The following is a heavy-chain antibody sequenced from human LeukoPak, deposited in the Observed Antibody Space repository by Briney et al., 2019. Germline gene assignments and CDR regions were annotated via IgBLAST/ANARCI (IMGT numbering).Heavy chain of an antibody. CDR3: AKEGIAVAGGAFDI. V-gene: IGHV3-43*02. J-gene: IGHJ3*02. Sequence: PGGSLRLSCAASGFTFDDYAMHWVRHAPGKGLEWVSLISGDGGSTYYADSVKGRFTISGDNSKNSLYLQMNSLRTEDTALYYCAKEGIAVAGGAFDIWGRGTMVTVSS. CDR1: GFTFDDYA. CDR2: ISGDGGST. D-gene: IGHD6-19*01.